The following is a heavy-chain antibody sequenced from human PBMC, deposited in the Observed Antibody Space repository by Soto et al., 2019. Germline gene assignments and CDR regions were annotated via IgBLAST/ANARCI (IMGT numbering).Heavy chain of an antibody. CDR2: IWYDGSNK. J-gene: IGHJ3*02. V-gene: IGHV3-33*01. D-gene: IGHD2-8*02. CDR1: GFTFSSYG. CDR3: ARGGGRVSMAAFDI. Sequence: GGSLRLSCAASGFTFSSYGMHWVRQAPGKGLEWVAVIWYDGSNKYYADSVKGRFTISRDNSKNTLYLQMNSLRAEDTAVYYCARGGGRVSMAAFDIWGQGTMVTVSS.